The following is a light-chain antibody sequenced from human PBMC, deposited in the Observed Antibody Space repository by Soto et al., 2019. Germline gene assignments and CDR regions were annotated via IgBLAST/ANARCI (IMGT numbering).Light chain of an antibody. CDR3: QQYNNWPIT. CDR2: GAT. V-gene: IGKV3-15*01. J-gene: IGKJ5*01. Sequence: EIVMTQSPATLSVSPGERGTLSCRASQSVSSNLAWYQQKPGQAPRLLIRGATTRAAGIPARFSGSGSGAEFTLTISSLQSEDFAVYYCQQYNNWPITFGQGTRLEIK. CDR1: QSVSSN.